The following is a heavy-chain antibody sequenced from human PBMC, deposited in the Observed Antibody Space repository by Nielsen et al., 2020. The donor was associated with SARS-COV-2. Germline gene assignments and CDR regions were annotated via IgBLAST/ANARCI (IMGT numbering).Heavy chain of an antibody. V-gene: IGHV3-9*01. CDR3: ASDYGDYVNYYYYYGMDV. J-gene: IGHJ6*02. CDR1: GFTFDDYA. Sequence: SLKISCAASGFTFDDYAMHWVRQAPGKGLEWVSGISWNSGSIGYADSVKGRFTISRDNAKNSLYLQMNSLRDEDTAVYYCASDYGDYVNYYYYYGMDVWGQGTTVTVSS. CDR2: ISWNSGSI. D-gene: IGHD4-17*01.